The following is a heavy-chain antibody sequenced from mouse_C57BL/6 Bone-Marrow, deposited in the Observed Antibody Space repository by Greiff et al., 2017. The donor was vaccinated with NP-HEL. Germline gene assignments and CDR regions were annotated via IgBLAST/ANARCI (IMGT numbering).Heavy chain of an antibody. Sequence: VQLQQSGAELARPGASVKLSCKASGYTFTSYGISWVKQRTGQGLEWIGEIYPRSGNTYYNEKFKGKATLTADKSSSTAYMELRSLTSEDSAVYFCAREGIYYDYPYYYAMDYWGQGTSVTVSS. D-gene: IGHD2-4*01. V-gene: IGHV1-81*01. CDR1: GYTFTSYG. CDR3: AREGIYYDYPYYYAMDY. CDR2: IYPRSGNT. J-gene: IGHJ4*01.